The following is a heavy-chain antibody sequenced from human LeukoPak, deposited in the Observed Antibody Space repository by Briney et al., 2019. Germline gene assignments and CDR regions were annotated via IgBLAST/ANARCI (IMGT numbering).Heavy chain of an antibody. CDR2: INAGNGNT. V-gene: IGHV1-3*01. CDR1: GYTFTSYA. D-gene: IGHD3-3*01. CDR3: ARARITIFGVVNYYYGMDV. J-gene: IGHJ6*02. Sequence: ASVKVSCKASGYTFTSYAMHWVRQAPGQRLEWMGWINAGNGNTKYSQKLQGRVTITRDTSASTAYMELSSLRSEDTAVYYCARARITIFGVVNYYYGMDVWGQGTTVTVSS.